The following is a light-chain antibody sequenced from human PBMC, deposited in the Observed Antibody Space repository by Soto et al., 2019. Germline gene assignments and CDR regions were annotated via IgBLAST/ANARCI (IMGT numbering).Light chain of an antibody. V-gene: IGLV3-27*01. Sequence: SYELTQPSSVSVSPGQTARITCSGDVLAKKYARWFQQKPGQAPVLVIYKDSKRPSGIPERFSGSSSGTTVTLTISGAQVEDEADYYCYSAADNNQGVFGTGTKLTVL. CDR1: VLAKKY. CDR3: YSAADNNQGV. J-gene: IGLJ1*01. CDR2: KDS.